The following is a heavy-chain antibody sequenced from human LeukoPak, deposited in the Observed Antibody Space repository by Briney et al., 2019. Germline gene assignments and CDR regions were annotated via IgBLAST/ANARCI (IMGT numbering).Heavy chain of an antibody. J-gene: IGHJ6*03. CDR1: GGSISSYY. Sequence: SETLSLTCTVSGGSISSYYWSWIRQPPGRGLEWIGYIYTSGSTNYNPSLKSRVTISVDTSKNQFSLKLSSVTAADTAVYYCARHAPPSFYYYMDVWGNGTTVIVSS. CDR2: IYTSGST. CDR3: ARHAPPSFYYYMDV. V-gene: IGHV4-4*09. D-gene: IGHD2-2*01.